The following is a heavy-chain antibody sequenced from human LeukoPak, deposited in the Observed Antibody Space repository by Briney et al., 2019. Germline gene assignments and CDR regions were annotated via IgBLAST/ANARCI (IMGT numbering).Heavy chain of an antibody. J-gene: IGHJ4*02. CDR2: ISSSSIYI. V-gene: IGHV3-21*06. Sequence: GGSLRLSCAASGFTLSSYSMNWVRQAPGKGLEWVSSISSSSIYIYYADSVKGRFTISRDNAKNSLYLQMNSLRAEDTAMYYCAREEALGSGSFDYWGQGTLVTVSS. CDR3: AREEALGSGSFDY. D-gene: IGHD1-26*01. CDR1: GFTLSSYS.